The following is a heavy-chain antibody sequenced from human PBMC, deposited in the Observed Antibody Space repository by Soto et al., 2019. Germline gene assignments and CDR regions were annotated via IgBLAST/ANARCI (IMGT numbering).Heavy chain of an antibody. Sequence: GGSLRLSCAASGFTFSSYNMNWVRQAPGKGLEWISYISTSSGPIYYADSVKGRFTISRDNAKNSLYLQMDSLRVEDTAVYYCAREGRAPAWGQGTLVTVSS. V-gene: IGHV3-48*04. CDR1: GFTFSSYN. CDR2: ISTSSGPI. J-gene: IGHJ4*02. CDR3: AREGRAPA. D-gene: IGHD2-15*01.